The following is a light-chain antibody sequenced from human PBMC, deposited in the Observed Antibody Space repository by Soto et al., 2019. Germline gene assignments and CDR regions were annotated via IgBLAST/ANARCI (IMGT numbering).Light chain of an antibody. Sequence: EIVLTQSPGTLSLSPGERATLSCRASQSVTSSYLAWYQQKPGQAPRLLIYGASSRATGTPDRFSGGGSGTDFPLTISRLEPEDFAMYYCQQYGSSPGTFGQGTKVEIK. V-gene: IGKV3-20*01. CDR2: GAS. J-gene: IGKJ1*01. CDR1: QSVTSSY. CDR3: QQYGSSPGT.